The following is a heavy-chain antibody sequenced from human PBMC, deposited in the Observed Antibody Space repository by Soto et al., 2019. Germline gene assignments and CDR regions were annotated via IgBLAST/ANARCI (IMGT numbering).Heavy chain of an antibody. CDR2: IYYSGST. D-gene: IGHD4-4*01. CDR3: ARVILGLQGVVDY. J-gene: IGHJ4*02. V-gene: IGHV4-31*03. CDR1: GGSISSGGYY. Sequence: TLSLTCTVSGGSISSGGYYWSWIRQHPGKGLEWIGYIYYSGSTYYNPSLKSRVTISVDTSKNQFSLKLSSVTAADTAVYYCARVILGLQGVVDYWGQGTLVTVSS.